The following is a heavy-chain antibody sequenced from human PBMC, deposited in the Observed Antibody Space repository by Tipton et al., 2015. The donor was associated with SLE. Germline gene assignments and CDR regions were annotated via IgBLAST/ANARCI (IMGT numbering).Heavy chain of an antibody. Sequence: LSCTVSGYSISSGYYWGWIRQPPGKGLEWIGSIYHSGSTYYNPSLKSRVTISVDTSKNQFSLKLSSVTAADTAVYYCASPRTGYSNYVFDYWGQGTLVTVSS. V-gene: IGHV4-38-2*02. CDR3: ASPRTGYSNYVFDY. J-gene: IGHJ4*02. CDR1: GYSISSGYY. D-gene: IGHD4-11*01. CDR2: IYHSGST.